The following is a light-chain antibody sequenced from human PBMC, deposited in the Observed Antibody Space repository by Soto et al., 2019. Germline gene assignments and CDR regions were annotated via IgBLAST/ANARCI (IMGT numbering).Light chain of an antibody. CDR3: QQYNKWYT. CDR2: GAS. CDR1: QSVSSK. J-gene: IGKJ2*01. Sequence: EIVMTQSPATLSVSPGERATLSCRASQSVSSKLAWYQQKPGQAPRLHIYGASTRATGIPARFSGSGSGTEFTLTISSLQSEDFAVYYCQQYNKWYTFGQGTKLEIK. V-gene: IGKV3-15*01.